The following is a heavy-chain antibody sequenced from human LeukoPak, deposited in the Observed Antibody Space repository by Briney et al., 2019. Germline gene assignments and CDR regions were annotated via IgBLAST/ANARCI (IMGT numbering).Heavy chain of an antibody. CDR3: ARDRAKVGYELDY. Sequence: GGSLRLSCAASGFTLNIYAIHWVRQAPGKGLEWVAHISYDGNNKYYADSVKGRFTISRDNSKNTLYLQMNTLRTEDTAVYYCARDRAKVGYELDYWGQGTLVTVSS. CDR2: ISYDGNNK. CDR1: GFTLNIYA. D-gene: IGHD5-12*01. J-gene: IGHJ4*02. V-gene: IGHV3-30-3*01.